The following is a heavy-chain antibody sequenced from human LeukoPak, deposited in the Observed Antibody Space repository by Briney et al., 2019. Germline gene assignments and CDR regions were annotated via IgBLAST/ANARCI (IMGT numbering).Heavy chain of an antibody. V-gene: IGHV1-69*04. CDR3: ARGGDSYYYYYMDV. CDR1: GGTFSSYA. Sequence: WASVKVSCKASGGTFSSYAISWVRQAPGQGLEWMGRIIPILGIANYARKFQGRVTITTDGSTNTAYMELSSLRFEDTAVYYCARGGDSYYYYYMDVWGKGTTVTVSS. J-gene: IGHJ6*03. CDR2: IIPILGIA.